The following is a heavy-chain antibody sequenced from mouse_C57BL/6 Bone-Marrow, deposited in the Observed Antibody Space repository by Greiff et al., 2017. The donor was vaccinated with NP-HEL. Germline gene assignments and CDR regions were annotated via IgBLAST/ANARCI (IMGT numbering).Heavy chain of an antibody. V-gene: IGHV5-6*01. CDR1: GFTFSSYG. D-gene: IGHD2-5*01. CDR2: ISSGGSYT. CDR3: ARHYYSNYFDY. Sequence: EVQVVESGGDFVTPGGSLKLSCAASGFTFSSYGMSWVRPTPDKTLDWVATISSGGSYTYYPDSVQGRFTISRDNAKNTLYQQMSSLKSEDTAMYYCARHYYSNYFDYWGQGTTLTVSS. J-gene: IGHJ2*01.